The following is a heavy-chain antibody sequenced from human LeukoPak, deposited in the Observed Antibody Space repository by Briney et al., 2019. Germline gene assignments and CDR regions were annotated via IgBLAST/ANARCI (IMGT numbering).Heavy chain of an antibody. V-gene: IGHV3-30-3*01. D-gene: IGHD1-26*01. Sequence: GGSLSLSCAASGFTFSTFAMHWVRQAPGKGLDWVAITSRDGSIEHYADSVKGRFTIFRDNSKSTVYLQMNSLRAEDTAVYHCARVSGRFDYWGQGTPVTVSS. CDR3: ARVSGRFDY. CDR2: TSRDGSIE. CDR1: GFTFSTFA. J-gene: IGHJ4*02.